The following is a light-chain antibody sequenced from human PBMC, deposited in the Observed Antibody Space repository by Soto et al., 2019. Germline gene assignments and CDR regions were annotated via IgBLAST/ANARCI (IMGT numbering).Light chain of an antibody. J-gene: IGLJ2*01. Sequence: QSALTQPASVSGSPGQSITISCTGTSSDVGSYNLVSWYQQHPGKAPKLMIYEVSMRPSGVSNRFSGSKSGNTASLTISGLQAEDEADYYCCSYAGSSTSLVFGGGTQLTVL. CDR3: CSYAGSSTSLV. CDR1: SSDVGSYNL. V-gene: IGLV2-23*02. CDR2: EVS.